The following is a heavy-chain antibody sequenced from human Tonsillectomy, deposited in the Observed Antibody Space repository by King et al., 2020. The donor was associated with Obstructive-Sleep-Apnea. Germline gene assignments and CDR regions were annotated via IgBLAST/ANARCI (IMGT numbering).Heavy chain of an antibody. CDR1: GFTFSNYW. V-gene: IGHV3-7*01. CDR2: IKQDGCEK. J-gene: IGHJ4*02. CDR3: ARDRPRDDYGDLHEVY. Sequence: VQLVESGGGLVQPGGSLRLSCTVSGFTFSNYWMTWVRQAPGKGLEWVSYIKQDGCEKYYVDSVKGRFTISRDNAKNSLYLQMNSLRAEDTARYYCARDRPRDDYGDLHEVYWGQGTLVTVSS. D-gene: IGHD4-17*01.